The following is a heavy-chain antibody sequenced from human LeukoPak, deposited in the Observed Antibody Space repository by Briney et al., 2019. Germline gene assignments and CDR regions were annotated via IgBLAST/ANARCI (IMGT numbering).Heavy chain of an antibody. Sequence: PSETLSLTCAVYGGSFSSFYWSWFRQPPGKGLELIGEINHDGSTKYNPSLKSRVTISVDTSKNQFSLKLSSVTTADTAVYYCARGIVVPAAMGFDPWGQGTLVTVSS. CDR3: ARGIVVPAAMGFDP. CDR2: INHDGST. CDR1: GGSFSSFY. J-gene: IGHJ5*02. D-gene: IGHD2-2*01. V-gene: IGHV4-34*01.